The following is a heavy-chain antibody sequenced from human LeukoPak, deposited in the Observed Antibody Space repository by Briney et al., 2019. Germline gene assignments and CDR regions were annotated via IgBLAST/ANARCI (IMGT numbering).Heavy chain of an antibody. J-gene: IGHJ4*02. CDR1: GYSFTSYW. CDR2: IYPGESDT. CDR3: ARLRYSYGYPLNY. V-gene: IGHV5-51*01. Sequence: GQPLKISCKGSGYSFTSYWIGWGRQMPGKGLEWMGIIYPGESDTRYNPTFQSQVTNSADKSISTAYLQWSSLKASDTAMYYCARLRYSYGYPLNYWGQGTLVTVSS. D-gene: IGHD5-18*01.